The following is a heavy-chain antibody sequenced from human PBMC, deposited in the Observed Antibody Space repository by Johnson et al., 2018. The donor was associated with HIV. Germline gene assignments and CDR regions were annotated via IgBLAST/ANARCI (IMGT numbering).Heavy chain of an antibody. CDR2: IKSKTDGGTT. J-gene: IGHJ3*02. CDR3: AKEPAVGYSGSFSGGFDI. D-gene: IGHD1-26*01. CDR1: GFTFSNAW. V-gene: IGHV3-15*01. Sequence: VQLVESGGGLVQPGGSLRLSCAASGFTFSNAWMSWVRQAPGKGLEWVGRIKSKTDGGTTDYAAPVGGRFTISRDNSKNTLHLQMNSLRAEDTAVYYCAKEPAVGYSGSFSGGFDIWGQGTMVTVSS.